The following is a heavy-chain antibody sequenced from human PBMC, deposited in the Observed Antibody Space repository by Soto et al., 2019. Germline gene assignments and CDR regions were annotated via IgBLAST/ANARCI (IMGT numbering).Heavy chain of an antibody. CDR3: ARDQSVIDN. V-gene: IGHV1-24*01. Sequence: ASVKVSCKVSGYTLTELSMHWVRQAPGKGLEWMGGFDPEDGETIYAQKFQGRVTMTTDTSTNTAFMELKSLTSDDTAVYYCARDQSVIDNWGQGTLVTVSS. D-gene: IGHD3-16*02. J-gene: IGHJ4*02. CDR2: FDPEDGET. CDR1: GYTLTELS.